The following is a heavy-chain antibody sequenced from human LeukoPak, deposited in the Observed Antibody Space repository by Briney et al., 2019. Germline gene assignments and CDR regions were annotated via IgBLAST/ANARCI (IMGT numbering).Heavy chain of an antibody. V-gene: IGHV4-59*01. CDR2: IYYSGST. J-gene: IGHJ4*02. Sequence: PSETLSLTCAVSGDSISSFYWSWIRQPPGKGLEWIGYIYYSGSTNYNPSLKSRVTISVDTSKNQFPLKLSSVTAADTAVYYCASLGRTNPPHWGQGTLVTVSS. CDR1: GDSISSFY. CDR3: ASLGRTNPPH. D-gene: IGHD2-8*01.